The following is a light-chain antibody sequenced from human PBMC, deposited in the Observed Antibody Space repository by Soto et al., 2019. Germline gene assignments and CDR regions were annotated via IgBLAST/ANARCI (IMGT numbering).Light chain of an antibody. CDR2: EVS. Sequence: QSVLTQPASVSGSPGQSITISCTGTSSDVGGYNYVSWYQQHPGKAPKLMIYEVSNRPSGVSNRFSGSKSGNTASLTISGLQAEDEADYYCSSYTSSSTRVFGTGTTLTLL. V-gene: IGLV2-14*01. CDR3: SSYTSSSTRV. CDR1: SSDVGGYNY. J-gene: IGLJ1*01.